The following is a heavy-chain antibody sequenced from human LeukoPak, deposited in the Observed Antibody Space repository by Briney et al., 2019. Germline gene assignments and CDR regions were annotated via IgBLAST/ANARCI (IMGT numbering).Heavy chain of an antibody. CDR1: GFTFSSYS. CDR3: ARDPALARGVLALDY. D-gene: IGHD3-10*01. CDR2: ISSSSSYI. Sequence: AGGSLRLSCAASGFTFSSYSMNWVRQAPGKGLEWVSSISSSSSYIYYADSVKGRFTISRDNAKNSLYLQMNSLRAEDTAVYYCARDPALARGVLALDYWGQGTLVTVSS. V-gene: IGHV3-21*01. J-gene: IGHJ4*02.